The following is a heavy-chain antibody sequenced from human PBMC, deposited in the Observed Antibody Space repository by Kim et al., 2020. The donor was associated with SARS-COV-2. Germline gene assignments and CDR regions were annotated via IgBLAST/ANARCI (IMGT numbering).Heavy chain of an antibody. CDR1: GFTFSSYN. J-gene: IGHJ4*02. V-gene: IGHV3-30*18. CDR2: TLYDGSKN. Sequence: GGSLRLSCTASGFTFSSYNMAWVRQAPDKGLDWVATTLYDGSKNYYADSVKGRFTISRDNSQNTLFLQMNSLRVEDTAVYYCANGVKLNSDSSFYFDYWGQGTLVTVSS. CDR3: ANGVKLNSDSSFYFDY. D-gene: IGHD1-26*01.